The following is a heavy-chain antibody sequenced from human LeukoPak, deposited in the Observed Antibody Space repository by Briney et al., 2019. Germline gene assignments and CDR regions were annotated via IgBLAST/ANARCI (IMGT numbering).Heavy chain of an antibody. D-gene: IGHD3-22*01. Sequence: ASVKVSCKVSGYTLTELSMHWVRQAPGKGLEWMGGFDPEDGETIYAQKFQGRVTMTEDTSTDTAYMELSSLRSEDTAVYYCATDTFRVVALGQWGQGTLVTVSS. J-gene: IGHJ4*02. V-gene: IGHV1-24*01. CDR1: GYTLTELS. CDR2: FDPEDGET. CDR3: ATDTFRVVALGQ.